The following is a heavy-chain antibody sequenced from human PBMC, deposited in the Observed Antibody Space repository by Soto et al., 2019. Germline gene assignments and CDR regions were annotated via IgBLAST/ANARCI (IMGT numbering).Heavy chain of an antibody. Sequence: PSETLSVTWSVSGGSINNYYWSWIRQPPGKGLEFIGYIYYAGTTTYNPSLKSRVTISVDMSKNQFSLKLSSVTAADTAVYYCARLGGYYQALDSWGQGTLVTVSS. V-gene: IGHV4-59*08. CDR2: IYYAGTT. D-gene: IGHD3-22*01. CDR1: GGSINNYY. J-gene: IGHJ4*02. CDR3: ARLGGYYQALDS.